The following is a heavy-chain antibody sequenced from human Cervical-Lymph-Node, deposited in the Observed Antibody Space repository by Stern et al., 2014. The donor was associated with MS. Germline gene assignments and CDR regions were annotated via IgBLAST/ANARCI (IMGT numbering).Heavy chain of an antibody. J-gene: IGHJ4*02. D-gene: IGHD1-1*01. Sequence: QITLKESGPVLVKPTETLTLTCTVSGFSLSNTRVGVSWIRQPPGKALEWLAHIFSNDAKSYCTSLKSRLTISKDTSKSQVVLTMTNMDPMDTATYYCARIAAAGTAGYFDFWGQGTPVTVSS. CDR3: ARIAAAGTAGYFDF. CDR2: IFSNDAK. V-gene: IGHV2-26*01. CDR1: GFSLSNTRVG.